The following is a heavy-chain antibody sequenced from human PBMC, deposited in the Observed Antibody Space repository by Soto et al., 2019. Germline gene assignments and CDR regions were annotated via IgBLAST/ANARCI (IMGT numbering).Heavy chain of an antibody. V-gene: IGHV4-61*01. J-gene: IGHJ3*02. CDR1: GVSVSSGSYY. Sequence: SETLSLTYTVSGVSVSSGSYYWSWIRQPPGKGLEWIGYIYYSGSTNYNPSLKSRVTISVDTSKNQFSLKLSSVTAADTAVYYCASELGKYSSSWYDAFDIWGQGTMVTVS. CDR2: IYYSGST. CDR3: ASELGKYSSSWYDAFDI. D-gene: IGHD6-13*01.